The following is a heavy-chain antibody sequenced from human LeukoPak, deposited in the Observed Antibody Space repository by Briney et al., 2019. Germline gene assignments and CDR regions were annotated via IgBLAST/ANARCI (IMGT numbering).Heavy chain of an antibody. CDR3: ATVGYSSSFFTGYFDY. Sequence: PGGSLRLSCAASGFTFSSYGMHWVRQAPGKGLEWVAVISYDGSNKYYADSVKGRFTISRDNSKDTLYLQMNSLRAEDTAVYYCATVGYSSSFFTGYFDYWGQGTLVTVSS. CDR2: ISYDGSNK. D-gene: IGHD6-13*01. CDR1: GFTFSSYG. V-gene: IGHV3-30*03. J-gene: IGHJ4*02.